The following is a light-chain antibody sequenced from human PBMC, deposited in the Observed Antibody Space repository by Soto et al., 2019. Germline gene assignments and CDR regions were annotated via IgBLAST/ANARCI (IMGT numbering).Light chain of an antibody. Sequence: QSALTQPASVSGSPGQSITISCTGTSSDVGGYNYVSWYQQHPGKAPKLMIYEVSNRPSGVSNRFSGSKSGNTASLTISGLQAEDEADYYCSSYTGSSTGVFGGGTKLTAL. V-gene: IGLV2-14*01. CDR2: EVS. J-gene: IGLJ3*02. CDR1: SSDVGGYNY. CDR3: SSYTGSSTGV.